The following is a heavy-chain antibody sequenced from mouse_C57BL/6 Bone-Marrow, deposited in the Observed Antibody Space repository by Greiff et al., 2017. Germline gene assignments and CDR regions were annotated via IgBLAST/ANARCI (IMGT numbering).Heavy chain of an antibody. V-gene: IGHV5-6*02. CDR1: GFTFSSYG. CDR3: ARPGSSYYFDY. J-gene: IGHJ2*01. Sequence: DVMLVESGGDLVKPGGSLTLSCAASGFTFSSYGMSWVRQTPDKRLEWVATISSGGSYAYYPDSVKGRFTLARDNAKNTLYLQMSSLTSEDTAMYYCARPGSSYYFDYWGQGTTLTVSS. D-gene: IGHD1-1*01. CDR2: ISSGGSYA.